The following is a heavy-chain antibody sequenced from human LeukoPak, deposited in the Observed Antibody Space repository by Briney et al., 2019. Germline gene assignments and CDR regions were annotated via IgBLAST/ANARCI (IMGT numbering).Heavy chain of an antibody. V-gene: IGHV4-39*07. CDR2: IYYSGST. D-gene: IGHD3-22*01. J-gene: IGHJ5*02. Sequence: SETLSLTCTVSGGLISISTYYWGWIRRPPGKGLEWIGSIYYSGSTYYNPSLKSRVTISVDTSKNQFSLKLSSVTAADTAVYYCARDEDPPYYYDSSGYYYGRGWFDPWGQGTLVTVSS. CDR1: GGLISISTYY. CDR3: ARDEDPPYYYDSSGYYYGRGWFDP.